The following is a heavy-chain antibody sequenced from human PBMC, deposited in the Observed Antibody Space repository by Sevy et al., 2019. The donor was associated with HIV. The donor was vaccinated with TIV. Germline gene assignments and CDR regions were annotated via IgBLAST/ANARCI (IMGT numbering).Heavy chain of an antibody. CDR2: IYYNGRI. V-gene: IGHV4-59*08. J-gene: IGHJ4*02. CDR3: AGENAWGRGYS. Sequence: TVSLTCTVSGGSITSLYWNWIRQPPGKGLEWIANIYYNGRINYNPSLKSRVTLSLDTSKNQFSLRLSSVTAADTAMYYCAGENAWGRGYSWGQGTLVTVSS. CDR1: GGSITSLY. D-gene: IGHD1-26*01.